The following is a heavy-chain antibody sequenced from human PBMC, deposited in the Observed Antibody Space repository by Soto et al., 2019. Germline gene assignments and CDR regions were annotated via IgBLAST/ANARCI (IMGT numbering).Heavy chain of an antibody. CDR1: GYSFTSYW. D-gene: IGHD3-9*01. CDR2: IYPGDSDT. Sequence: GEPLKISGKGSGYSFTSYWIGWVRQMPGKGLEWMGIIYPGDSDTRYSPSFQGQVTISADKSISTAYLQWSSLKASDTAMYYCAAGGPTTYYDKQDYYYGMDVWGQGTTVTVSS. J-gene: IGHJ6*02. CDR3: AAGGPTTYYDKQDYYYGMDV. V-gene: IGHV5-51*01.